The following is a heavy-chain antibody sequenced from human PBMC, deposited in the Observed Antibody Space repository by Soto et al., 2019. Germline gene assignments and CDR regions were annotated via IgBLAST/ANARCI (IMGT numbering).Heavy chain of an antibody. CDR3: AKWNGYGDY. J-gene: IGHJ4*02. Sequence: EVQLLESGGGLVQPGGSLRLSCAVSGFSFSTYGVTWVRQAPGKGLEWVSGVSGGSGVTHYADSVKGRFTITGDNSRNTVYLHMNSLRVEDTAVYYCAKWNGYGDYWGQGTLVTVSS. CDR2: VSGGSGVT. V-gene: IGHV3-23*01. CDR1: GFSFSTYG. D-gene: IGHD1-1*01.